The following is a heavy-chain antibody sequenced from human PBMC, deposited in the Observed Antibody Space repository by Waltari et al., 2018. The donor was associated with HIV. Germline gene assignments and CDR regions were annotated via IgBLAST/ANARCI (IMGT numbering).Heavy chain of an antibody. V-gene: IGHV3-30*01. Sequence: QVQLVEPGGGVVQPGRSLRLSCAASGFTFSSYAMHWARPAPGQGLEWVAVISYDGSNKYYAYSGKGRFTISRDNSKNTLYLQMNSLRAEDTAVYYCARVLGGSSGYYYGPLDYWGQGTLVTVSS. D-gene: IGHD3-22*01. J-gene: IGHJ4*02. CDR1: GFTFSSYA. CDR2: ISYDGSNK. CDR3: ARVLGGSSGYYYGPLDY.